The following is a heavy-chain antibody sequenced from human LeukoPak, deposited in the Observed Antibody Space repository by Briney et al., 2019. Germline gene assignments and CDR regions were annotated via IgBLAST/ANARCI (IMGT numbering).Heavy chain of an antibody. V-gene: IGHV3-23*01. CDR1: GITFSSYG. J-gene: IGHJ4*02. Sequence: GGSLRLSCAASGITFSSYGMSWVRQAPGKGLEWVSSISSTGGTTYYADSVKGRFTISRDNSKNTLYLQMNSLRAEDTAVYYCAKDGELPTAFDYWGQGTLVTVSS. CDR2: ISSTGGTT. CDR3: AKDGELPTAFDY. D-gene: IGHD1-26*01.